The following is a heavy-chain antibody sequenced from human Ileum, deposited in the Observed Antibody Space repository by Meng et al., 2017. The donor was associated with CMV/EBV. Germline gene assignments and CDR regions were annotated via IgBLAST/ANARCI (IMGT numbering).Heavy chain of an antibody. CDR1: GFTFSNYG. CDR3: AKDLRVAAAGTLYYGMDV. J-gene: IGHJ6*01. Sequence: GESLKISCAASGFTFSNYGMYWVRQAPGKGLEWVTMIRYDGSSEFYAESVKGRFTISRDNSKNTLYLQMNSLRADDTAVYYCAKDLRVAAAGTLYYGMDVWGQGTTVTVCS. CDR2: IRYDGSSE. V-gene: IGHV3-30*02. D-gene: IGHD6-13*01.